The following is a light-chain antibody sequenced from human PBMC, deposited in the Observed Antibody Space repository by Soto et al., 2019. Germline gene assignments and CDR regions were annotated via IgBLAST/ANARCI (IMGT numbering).Light chain of an antibody. CDR1: SSNIGAGYD. V-gene: IGLV1-40*01. CDR2: GNS. Sequence: QSVLTQPPSVSGAPGQRVTSSCTGSSSNIGAGYDVHWYQQLPGTAPKLLIYGNSNRPSGVPDRFSGSKSGTSASLAITGLQVEDEADYYCQSYDSSLSGFDVFGTGTKVTVL. J-gene: IGLJ1*01. CDR3: QSYDSSLSGFDV.